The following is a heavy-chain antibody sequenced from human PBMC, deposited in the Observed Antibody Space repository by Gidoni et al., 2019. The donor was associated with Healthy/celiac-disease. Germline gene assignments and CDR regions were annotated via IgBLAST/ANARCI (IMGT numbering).Heavy chain of an antibody. CDR1: GYTFTSSG. CDR3: ARAPILSPGSPLNYFDY. D-gene: IGHD2-21*01. CDR2: TSAYNGNT. V-gene: IGHV1-18*01. J-gene: IGHJ4*02. Sequence: QVQLVQSGAEVKKPGASVKVSCKAAGYTFTSSGISWVRQAPGQGLEWMGWTSAYNGNTNDAQKLQGRVTMTTDTSTSTAYMELRSLRSDDTAVYYCARAPILSPGSPLNYFDYWGQGTLVTVSS.